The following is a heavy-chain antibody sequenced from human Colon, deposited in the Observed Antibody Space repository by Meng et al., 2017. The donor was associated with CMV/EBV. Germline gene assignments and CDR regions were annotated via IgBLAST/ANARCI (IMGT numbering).Heavy chain of an antibody. Sequence: SCAASGFTFDDYTMNWVRQAPGKGLEWVAVISWDGSSKTYADSVRGRFTVSRDNSNNSLVLQLNSLRTEDTALYFCAKGTAATTVPDFDYWGQGTLVTVSS. CDR3: AKGTAATTVPDFDY. V-gene: IGHV3-43*01. CDR2: ISWDGSSK. D-gene: IGHD4-17*01. J-gene: IGHJ4*02. CDR1: GFTFDDYT.